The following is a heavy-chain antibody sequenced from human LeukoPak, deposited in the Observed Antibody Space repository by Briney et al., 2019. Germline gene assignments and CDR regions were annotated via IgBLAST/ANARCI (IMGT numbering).Heavy chain of an antibody. J-gene: IGHJ6*02. CDR1: GFTFSNAW. Sequence: GGSLRLSCTASGFTFSNAWMNWVRQAPGKGLEWVGRIKSRTDGGTTDYAAPVKGRFTISRDNSKNTLYLQMNSLRADDTAVYYCAKSTGLVLMVSAIGSADYYGMDVWGQGTTVTVSS. CDR3: AKSTGLVLMVSAIGSADYYGMDV. D-gene: IGHD2-8*01. CDR2: IKSRTDGGTT. V-gene: IGHV3-15*07.